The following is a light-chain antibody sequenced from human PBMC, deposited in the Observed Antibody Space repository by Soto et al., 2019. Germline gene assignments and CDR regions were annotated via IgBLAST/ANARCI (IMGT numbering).Light chain of an antibody. CDR2: DAS. J-gene: IGKJ1*01. CDR3: QQYSDSSGA. V-gene: IGKV3-11*01. CDR1: QSISSS. Sequence: EIVLIQSPVTLSLSPGERATLSCRASQSISSSLAWYQQNPGQAPRLLIFDASNRATGIPVRFSGSGSGTDFTLTISSLQPDDFATYYCQQYSDSSGAFGQGTRVEIK.